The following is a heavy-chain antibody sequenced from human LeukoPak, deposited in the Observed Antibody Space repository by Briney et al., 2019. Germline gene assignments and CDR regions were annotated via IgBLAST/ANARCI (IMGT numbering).Heavy chain of an antibody. D-gene: IGHD3-10*01. Sequence: RSGGSLRLSCAASGFTFSSYGMSWVRQAPGKGLEWVSAISGSGGSTYYADSVKGRFTISRDNSKNTLYLQMNSLRAEDTAVYYCAKDYYALLWFGEFNRKYYFDYWGQGTLVTVSS. CDR2: ISGSGGST. V-gene: IGHV3-23*01. CDR1: GFTFSSYG. CDR3: AKDYYALLWFGEFNRKYYFDY. J-gene: IGHJ4*02.